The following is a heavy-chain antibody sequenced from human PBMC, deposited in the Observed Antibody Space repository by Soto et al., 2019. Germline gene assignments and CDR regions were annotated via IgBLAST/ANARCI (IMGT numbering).Heavy chain of an antibody. CDR3: ARTYYYDSTGYYRTFDY. J-gene: IGHJ4*02. CDR2: AGPSGSST. D-gene: IGHD3-22*01. CDR1: GFTFGSYA. V-gene: IGHV3-23*01. Sequence: GGSLRLSCAASGFTFGSYAMSWVRLAPGKGLEWVSVAGPSGSSTFYADSVRGRFTISRDNVENTLYLQMNSLRVADTALYFCARTYYYDSTGYYRTFDYWGEGTRVTASS.